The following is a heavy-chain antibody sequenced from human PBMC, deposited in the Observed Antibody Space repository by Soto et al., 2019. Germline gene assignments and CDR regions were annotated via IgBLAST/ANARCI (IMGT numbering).Heavy chain of an antibody. CDR2: IWYDGSNK. Sequence: QVQLVESGGGVVQPGRSLRLSCAASGFTFSSYGMHWVRQAPGKGLEWVAVIWYDGSNKYYADSVKGRFTISRDNSKNTLYLQMNSLRAEDTAVYYCAKGATSGYDSGPRDAFDIWGQGTMVTVSS. D-gene: IGHD5-12*01. J-gene: IGHJ3*02. CDR3: AKGATSGYDSGPRDAFDI. V-gene: IGHV3-33*06. CDR1: GFTFSSYG.